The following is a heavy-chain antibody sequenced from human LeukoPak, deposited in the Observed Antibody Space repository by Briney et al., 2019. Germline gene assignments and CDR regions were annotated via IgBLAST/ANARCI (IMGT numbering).Heavy chain of an antibody. CDR2: IYPGDSNA. Sequence: GESLKISCKTSGFSFTSYYIGWVRQMPVKGLEWMGIIYPGDSNARYGPSFQGQVTMSVDKSISTAYLQWSSLRASDTAMYYCAREGSYTGSDTHDHWGQGTLVTVSS. J-gene: IGHJ4*02. CDR1: GFSFTSYY. CDR3: AREGSYTGSDTHDH. V-gene: IGHV5-51*01. D-gene: IGHD1-26*01.